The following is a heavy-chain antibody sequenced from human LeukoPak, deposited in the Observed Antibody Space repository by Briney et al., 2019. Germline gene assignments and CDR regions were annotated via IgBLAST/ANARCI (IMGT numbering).Heavy chain of an antibody. Sequence: GGSLRLSCAASGFTFSSYAMSWVRQAPGKGLEWVSAISGSGSSTYYADSVKGRFTISRDNSKNTLYLQMNSLRAEDTAVYYCAKSLPPARSMVRGEYNWFDPWGQGTLVTVSS. CDR2: ISGSGSST. CDR3: AKSLPPARSMVRGEYNWFDP. D-gene: IGHD3-10*01. V-gene: IGHV3-23*01. CDR1: GFTFSSYA. J-gene: IGHJ5*02.